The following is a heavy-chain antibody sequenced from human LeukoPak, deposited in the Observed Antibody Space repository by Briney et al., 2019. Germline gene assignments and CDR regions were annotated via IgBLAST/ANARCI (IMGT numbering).Heavy chain of an antibody. Sequence: GGSLRLSCAASGFTYSNLWMSWVRQAPGKGLKWVANIKQDGSERYYVDSVKGRFTISRDNAQNSLYLQMNSLRAEDTAIYYCATSTAAAGTDWGQGTLVTVSS. V-gene: IGHV3-7*03. CDR3: ATSTAAAGTD. D-gene: IGHD6-13*01. J-gene: IGHJ4*02. CDR1: GFTYSNLW. CDR2: IKQDGSER.